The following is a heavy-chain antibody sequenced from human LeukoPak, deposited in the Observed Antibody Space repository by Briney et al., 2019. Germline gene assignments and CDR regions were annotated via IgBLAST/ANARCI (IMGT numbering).Heavy chain of an antibody. CDR3: ARGPTTYAFDI. J-gene: IGHJ3*02. D-gene: IGHD1-14*01. V-gene: IGHV3-48*02. CDR1: GFTFSSYS. Sequence: PGGSLRLSCAASGFTFSSYSMTWVRQAPGKGLEWVSYISSSSSTKNNADSVRGRFTISRDNAKNSLCLQMNSLRDEDTAVYYCARGPTTYAFDIWGQGTMVTVSS. CDR2: ISSSSSTK.